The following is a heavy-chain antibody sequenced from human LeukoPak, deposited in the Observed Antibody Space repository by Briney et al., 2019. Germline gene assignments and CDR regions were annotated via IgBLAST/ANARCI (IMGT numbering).Heavy chain of an antibody. Sequence: SETLTLTCTVSGGSISSSSYYWGWIGQPPGKGLEWIGSIYYSGSSYYNPSLKSRVTISVDTSKNQVSLKLSTVSAADTAVYYCAIRAVAMGNGMFDPWGQGTLVTVSS. V-gene: IGHV4-39*01. CDR3: AIRAVAMGNGMFDP. D-gene: IGHD6-19*01. CDR1: GGSISSSSYY. J-gene: IGHJ5*02. CDR2: IYYSGSS.